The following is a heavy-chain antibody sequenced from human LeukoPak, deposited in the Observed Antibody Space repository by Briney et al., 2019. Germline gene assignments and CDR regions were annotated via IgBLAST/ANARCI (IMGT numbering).Heavy chain of an antibody. Sequence: GESLKISCKGSGYSFTRYWISWVRQMPGKGLEWMGRIDPSDSYTNYSPSFQGHVTISADKSISTAYLQWSSLKASDTAMYYCARPRLAPTVTTPNYFDYWGQGTLVTVSS. J-gene: IGHJ4*02. D-gene: IGHD4-17*01. CDR3: ARPRLAPTVTTPNYFDY. CDR2: IDPSDSYT. CDR1: GYSFTRYW. V-gene: IGHV5-10-1*01.